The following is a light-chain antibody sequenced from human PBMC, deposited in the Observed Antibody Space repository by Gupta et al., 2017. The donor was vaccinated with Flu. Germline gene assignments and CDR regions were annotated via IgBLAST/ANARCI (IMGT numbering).Light chain of an antibody. Sequence: EIVLTQSPATLSLSPEERASQSVSSYLAWYQQKPGQAPRLLIYDASNRATGIPARFSGSGSGTDFTLTISSLEPEDLAVYYCQQRSNWPPVLTFGGGTKVEIK. V-gene: IGKV3-11*01. CDR1: QSVSSY. J-gene: IGKJ4*01. CDR3: QQRSNWPPVLT. CDR2: DAS.